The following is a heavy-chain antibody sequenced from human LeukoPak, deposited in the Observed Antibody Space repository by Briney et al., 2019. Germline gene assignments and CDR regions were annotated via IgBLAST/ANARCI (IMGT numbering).Heavy chain of an antibody. CDR2: IRYDGSNK. D-gene: IGHD3-22*01. Sequence: PGGSLRLSCAASGFTFSSYGMHWVRQAPGKGLEWVAFIRYDGSNKYYADSVKGRFTISRDNARNTLYLQMNSLRAEDTAVYYCARWYYYETSGLYYGSFDNWGQGTLVTVSS. CDR1: GFTFSSYG. J-gene: IGHJ5*02. V-gene: IGHV3-33*08. CDR3: ARWYYYETSGLYYGSFDN.